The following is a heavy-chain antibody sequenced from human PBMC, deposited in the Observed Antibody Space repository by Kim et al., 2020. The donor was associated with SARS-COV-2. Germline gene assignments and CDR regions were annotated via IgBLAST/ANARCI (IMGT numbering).Heavy chain of an antibody. CDR1: GGSISSYY. J-gene: IGHJ3*02. D-gene: IGHD3-10*01. CDR3: ARAKLGILLWFDYIDAFDN. CDR2: IYYSGST. Sequence: SETLSLTCAVSGGSISSYYWSWIRQPPGKGLEWIGYIYYSGSTNYNPSLKSRVTISVDTSKNQFSLRLSSVTAADTAVYYCARAKLGILLWFDYIDAFDNW. V-gene: IGHV4-59*13.